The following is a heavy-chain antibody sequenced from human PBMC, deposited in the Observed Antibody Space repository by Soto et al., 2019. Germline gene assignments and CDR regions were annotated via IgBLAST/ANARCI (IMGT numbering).Heavy chain of an antibody. CDR3: ARAVAVPADFDY. D-gene: IGHD6-19*01. CDR1: GYTFTGYA. Sequence: QVQLVQSGAEEKKPGASVKVSCKASGYTFTGYAMHWVRQAPGQRLEWMGWINAGNGNTKYSQKFQARVTITRDTSASTAYMELSSLRSEDTAVYYCARAVAVPADFDYWGQGTLFTVSS. CDR2: INAGNGNT. V-gene: IGHV1-3*05. J-gene: IGHJ4*02.